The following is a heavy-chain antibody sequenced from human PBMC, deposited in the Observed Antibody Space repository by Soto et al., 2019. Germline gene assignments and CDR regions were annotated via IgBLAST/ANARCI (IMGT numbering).Heavy chain of an antibody. J-gene: IGHJ4*02. V-gene: IGHV1-46*01. CDR2: INPSGGST. CDR3: ARGVTMIVVQD. D-gene: IGHD3-22*01. Sequence: QVQLVQSGAEVKKPGASVKVSCKASGYTFTSYYMHWVRQAPGQGLEWMGIINPSGGSTSYAQKFQCRVNMTRDTSTSTVYMELSSLRSEDTAVYYCARGVTMIVVQDWGQGTLVTVSS. CDR1: GYTFTSYY.